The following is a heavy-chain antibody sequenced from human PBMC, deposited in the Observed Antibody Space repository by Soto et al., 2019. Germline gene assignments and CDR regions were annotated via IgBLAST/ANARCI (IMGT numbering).Heavy chain of an antibody. CDR2: ISNRGGDI. Sequence: GGSLRLSCAASGFTFSDYYMSWIRQAPGKGLEWVSYISNRGGDIYYADSVKGRFTISRDNAKNSLYLQMNSLRAEDTAVYYCSSYARGYSKGFDYWGQGTLVTVSS. J-gene: IGHJ4*02. CDR3: SSYARGYSKGFDY. V-gene: IGHV3-11*01. CDR1: GFTFSDYY. D-gene: IGHD5-12*01.